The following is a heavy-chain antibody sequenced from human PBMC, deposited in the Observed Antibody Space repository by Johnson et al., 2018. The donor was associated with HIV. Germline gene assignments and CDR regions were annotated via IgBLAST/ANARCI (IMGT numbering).Heavy chain of an antibody. CDR3: ARDGESQQLPLGDAFDV. V-gene: IGHV3-53*01. Sequence: VQLVESGGGLIQPGGSLRLSCAASEFTVSGGYMNWVRQAPGTGLEWVSVIYSGGSTYYADSVRGRFTISRDNSKNTLYLQRSSLKVEDTAMYYCARDGESQQLPLGDAFDVWGQGTMVIVSA. CDR2: IYSGGST. D-gene: IGHD6-13*01. CDR1: EFTVSGGY. J-gene: IGHJ3*01.